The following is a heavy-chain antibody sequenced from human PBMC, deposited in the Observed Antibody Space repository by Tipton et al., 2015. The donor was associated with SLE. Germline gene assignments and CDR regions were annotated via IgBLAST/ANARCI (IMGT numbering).Heavy chain of an antibody. V-gene: IGHV4-61*09. CDR1: GGSISSGSYY. Sequence: TLSLTCTVSGGSISSGSYYWSWIRQPAGKGLEWIGHIYTSGSTNYNPSFKSRVTISVDTSKNQFSLKVSSVTAADTAVYYCARVDYFYGMDVWGRGTTVTVSS. J-gene: IGHJ6*02. CDR2: IYTSGST. CDR3: ARVDYFYGMDV.